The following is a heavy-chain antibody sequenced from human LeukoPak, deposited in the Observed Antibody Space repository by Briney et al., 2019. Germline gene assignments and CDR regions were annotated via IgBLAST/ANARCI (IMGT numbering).Heavy chain of an antibody. CDR2: INPNSGGT. V-gene: IGHV1-2*02. Sequence: ASVTVSCKASGYTFTGYYMHWVRQAPGQGLEWMGWINPNSGGTNYQGRVTMTRDTSISTAYMELGRLRSDDTAVYYCASSGTGYSMSYFDYWGQGTLVTVSS. CDR1: GYTFTGYY. J-gene: IGHJ4*02. CDR3: ASSGTGYSMSYFDY. D-gene: IGHD6-13*01.